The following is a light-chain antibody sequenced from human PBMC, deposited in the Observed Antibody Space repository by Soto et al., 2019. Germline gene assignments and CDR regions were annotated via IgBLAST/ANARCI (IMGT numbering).Light chain of an antibody. Sequence: DIVLTQSPGTLSLSPGERATLSCRASQTVSNNYLAWYQQRPGQAPRLLIYGASSRATGIPDRFIGSGSGTDFSLTIERLEPEDLAMYHCQQYSLSPWTFGQGTKVQIK. CDR1: QTVSNNY. CDR3: QQYSLSPWT. CDR2: GAS. J-gene: IGKJ1*01. V-gene: IGKV3-20*01.